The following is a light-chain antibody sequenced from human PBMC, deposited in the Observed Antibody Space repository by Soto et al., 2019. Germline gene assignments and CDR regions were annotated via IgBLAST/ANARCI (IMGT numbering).Light chain of an antibody. CDR2: HAS. Sequence: DIQMTQSHSTLPASVGDRVTITCRASQSIDRWLAWCQQRPGKAPKILIHHASSLETGVPSRLSGSGSGTEFTLTISSLQPDDFPTYYCQHYNSYGTFGQGTKVDIK. CDR3: QHYNSYGT. V-gene: IGKV1-5*01. CDR1: QSIDRW. J-gene: IGKJ1*01.